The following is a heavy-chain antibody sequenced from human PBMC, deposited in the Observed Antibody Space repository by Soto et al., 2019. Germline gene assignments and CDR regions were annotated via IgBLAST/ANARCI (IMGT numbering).Heavy chain of an antibody. Sequence: SETLSLTCTASGGSISGSRYYWGWIRQPPGKGLEWIGTIYYSGAAYYNPSLKSRVTISVDTSRNQFSMKLNSVTAADTAGYYCTDMLGQWLPRDWGQGTVVTVSS. CDR1: GGSISGSRYY. J-gene: IGHJ4*02. V-gene: IGHV4-39*01. CDR2: IYYSGAA. CDR3: TDMLGQWLPRD. D-gene: IGHD6-19*01.